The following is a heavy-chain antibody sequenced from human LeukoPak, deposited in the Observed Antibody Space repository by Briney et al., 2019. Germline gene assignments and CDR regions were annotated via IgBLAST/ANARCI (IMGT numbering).Heavy chain of an antibody. D-gene: IGHD4-17*01. CDR3: ARDGPRGTTDAFDI. CDR2: ISSSSDYI. V-gene: IGHV3-21*01. J-gene: IGHJ3*02. Sequence: GGSLRLSCAASGFTFSSYAMNWVRQAPGKGLEWVSSISSSSDYIYYADSVKGRFTISRDNSKNTLYLQMNSLRAEDTAVYYCARDGPRGTTDAFDIWGQGTMVTVSS. CDR1: GFTFSSYA.